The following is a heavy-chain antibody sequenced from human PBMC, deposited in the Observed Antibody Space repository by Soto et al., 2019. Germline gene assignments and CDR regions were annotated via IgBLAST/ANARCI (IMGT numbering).Heavy chain of an antibody. CDR3: ARVGYYYDSSGYDGVYYYGMDV. D-gene: IGHD3-22*01. CDR2: ISAYNGNT. J-gene: IGHJ6*02. CDR1: GYTFTSYV. Sequence: ASVTVSCKASGYTFTSYVISWVRQAPGQGLEWMGWISAYNGNTNYAQKLQSRVTMTTDTSTSTAYMELRSLRSDDTAVYYCARVGYYYDSSGYDGVYYYGMDVWGQGTTVTVSS. V-gene: IGHV1-18*01.